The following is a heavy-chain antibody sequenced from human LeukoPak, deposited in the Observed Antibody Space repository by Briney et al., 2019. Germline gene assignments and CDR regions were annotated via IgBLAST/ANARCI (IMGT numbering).Heavy chain of an antibody. D-gene: IGHD2/OR15-2a*01. CDR1: GFTFSNYG. Sequence: GGFLRLSCAASGFTFSNYGIHWVRQAPGKGLEWVAVISYDGNNKYYADSVKGRFTISRDNSKNTLFLQMNSLRAEDTAVYYCATGHSNFDYWGQGTLVTVSS. J-gene: IGHJ4*02. CDR2: ISYDGNNK. CDR3: ATGHSNFDY. V-gene: IGHV3-30*03.